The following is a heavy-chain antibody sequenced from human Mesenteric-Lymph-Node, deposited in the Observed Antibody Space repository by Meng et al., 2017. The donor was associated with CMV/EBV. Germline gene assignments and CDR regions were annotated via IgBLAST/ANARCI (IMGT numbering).Heavy chain of an antibody. D-gene: IGHD3-22*01. CDR2: IIPIFGTA. Sequence: SVKVSCKASGGTFSSYAISWVRQAPGQGLEWMGGIIPIFGTANYAQKFQGRVTMTRDTSISTAYMELSRLRSDDTAVYYCATMTPLDYWGQGTLVTVSS. CDR1: GGTFSSYA. CDR3: ATMTPLDY. V-gene: IGHV1-69*05. J-gene: IGHJ4*02.